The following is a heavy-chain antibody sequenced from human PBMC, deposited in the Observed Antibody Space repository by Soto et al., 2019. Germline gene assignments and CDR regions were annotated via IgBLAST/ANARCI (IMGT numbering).Heavy chain of an antibody. Sequence: EVQLLESGGGLVQPGGSLRLSCAASGFTFSSYAMSWVRQAPGKGLDWVSAISVSVGSTYYADSVKGRFTISRDNSKNALNLQRNSLRAEDTAVYYCAKVERAVAGIIDWGHGTLVTVSS. CDR2: ISVSVGST. CDR3: AKVERAVAGIID. V-gene: IGHV3-23*01. J-gene: IGHJ4*01. CDR1: GFTFSSYA. D-gene: IGHD6-19*01.